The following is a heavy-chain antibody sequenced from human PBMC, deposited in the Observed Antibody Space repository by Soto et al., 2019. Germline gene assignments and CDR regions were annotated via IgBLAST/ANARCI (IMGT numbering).Heavy chain of an antibody. J-gene: IGHJ6*02. CDR2: SRSKTDGGTT. Sequence: GGSLRLSCAASGFTFSSYSMHWVRQAPGKGLEWVSSISSRSKTDGGTTDYAAPVKGRFTISRDDSKNTLYLQMNSLKTEDTAVYYCTTLSITIFGVVLMDVWGQGTTVTVSS. D-gene: IGHD3-3*01. CDR1: GFTFSSYS. V-gene: IGHV3-15*07. CDR3: TTLSITIFGVVLMDV.